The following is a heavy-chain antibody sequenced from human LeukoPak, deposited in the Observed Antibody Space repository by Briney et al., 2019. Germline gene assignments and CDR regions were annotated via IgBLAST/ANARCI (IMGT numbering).Heavy chain of an antibody. D-gene: IGHD3-22*01. CDR1: GFPFSSYW. J-gene: IGHJ4*02. CDR2: IKSDGSST. Sequence: PGGSLRLSCAASGFPFSSYWMHWVRQAPGKGLVWVSRIKSDGSSTSYADSVKGRFTISRDNAKNTVYLQMNSLRAEDTAVYYCARTPGDVTYYYDSSGYYYGGSFDYWGQGTLVTVSS. CDR3: ARTPGDVTYYYDSSGYYYGGSFDY. V-gene: IGHV3-74*01.